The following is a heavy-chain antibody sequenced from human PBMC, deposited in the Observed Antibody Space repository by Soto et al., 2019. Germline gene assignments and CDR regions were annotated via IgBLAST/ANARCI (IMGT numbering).Heavy chain of an antibody. V-gene: IGHV3-23*01. J-gene: IGHJ4*02. Sequence: EVQLLESGGGFVQPGGSLRLSCAASGFTFSSYAMSWVRQAPGKGLEWLSGISVSGGSTFNADSVKGRFTISRDNSKNKLYLQMNRMRAEDTAVYYCSVSSGWSPFWGQGNMVTVSS. CDR1: GFTFSSYA. D-gene: IGHD6-19*01. CDR3: SVSSGWSPF. CDR2: ISVSGGST.